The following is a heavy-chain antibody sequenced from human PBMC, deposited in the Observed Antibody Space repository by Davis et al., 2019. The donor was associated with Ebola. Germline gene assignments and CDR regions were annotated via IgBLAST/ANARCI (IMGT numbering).Heavy chain of an antibody. CDR3: ARGPLLWVYYGMDV. V-gene: IGHV4-59*01. D-gene: IGHD2-2*01. Sequence: ESLKISCAASGFAFSDYPMTWIRQSPGKGPEWIGLIYYSGSTNYNPSLKSRVTISLDTSKNQFSLKLNSVTAADTAVYYCARGPLLWVYYGMDVWGQGTTVTVSS. CDR1: GFAFSDYP. J-gene: IGHJ6*02. CDR2: IYYSGST.